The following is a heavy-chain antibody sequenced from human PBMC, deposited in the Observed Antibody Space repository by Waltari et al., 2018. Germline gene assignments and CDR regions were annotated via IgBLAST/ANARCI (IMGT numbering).Heavy chain of an antibody. CDR3: AKSLSVAGTCWFDP. D-gene: IGHD6-19*01. CDR1: GFTFDDYA. Sequence: EVQLVESGGGLVQPGRSLRLSCAASGFTFDDYAMHWVRQAPGKGLEWVSGISWNSGSIGYADSVKGRFTISRDNAKNSLYLQMNSLRAEDTALYYCAKSLSVAGTCWFDPWGQGTLVTVSS. V-gene: IGHV3-9*01. CDR2: ISWNSGSI. J-gene: IGHJ5*02.